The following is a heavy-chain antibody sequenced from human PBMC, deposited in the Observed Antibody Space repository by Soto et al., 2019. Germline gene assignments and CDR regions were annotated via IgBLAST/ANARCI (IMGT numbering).Heavy chain of an antibody. D-gene: IGHD6-13*01. J-gene: IGHJ3*02. CDR1: GGSISSGGYY. V-gene: IGHV4-31*03. CDR3: ARAVPGYSSSWSLGGFDI. Sequence: PSETLSLTCTVSGGSISSGGYYWSWIRQHPGKGLEWIGYIYYSGSTYYNPSLKSRVTISVDTSKNQFSLKLSSVTAADTAVYYCARAVPGYSSSWSLGGFDIWGQGTMVTVSS. CDR2: IYYSGST.